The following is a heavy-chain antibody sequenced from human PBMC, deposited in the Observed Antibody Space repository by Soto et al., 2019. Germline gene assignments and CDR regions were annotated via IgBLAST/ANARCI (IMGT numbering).Heavy chain of an antibody. CDR3: ARPYGGKIGDAPDL. V-gene: IGHV3-23*01. D-gene: IGHD4-17*01. J-gene: IGHJ3*01. CDR1: GFTFSSYA. CDR2: ISDAAGSA. Sequence: QPVGSLRLSCVASGFTFSSYAMSWVRQVPGKGLEWVSTISDAAGSAYYVDSVKGRFTISRDNSKKTLYLQMNSLRAEDSAVYYCARPYGGKIGDAPDLWGPGTMVTVS.